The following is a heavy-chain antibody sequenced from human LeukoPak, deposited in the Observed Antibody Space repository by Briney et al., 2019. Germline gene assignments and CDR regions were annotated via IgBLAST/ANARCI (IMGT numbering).Heavy chain of an antibody. CDR1: GFTFSSYV. CDR2: ISGSGGST. J-gene: IGHJ4*02. D-gene: IGHD6-19*01. CDR3: AKGLRVQWLADY. Sequence: PGGSLRLSCAASGFTFSSYVMSWVRQAPGKGLEWVSAISGSGGSTYYADSVKGRFTISRDNSKNALYLQMNSLRAEDTAVYYCAKGLRVQWLADYWAREPWSPSPQ. V-gene: IGHV3-23*01.